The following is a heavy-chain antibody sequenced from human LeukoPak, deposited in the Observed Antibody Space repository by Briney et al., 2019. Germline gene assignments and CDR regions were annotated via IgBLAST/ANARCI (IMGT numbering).Heavy chain of an antibody. J-gene: IGHJ6*02. CDR3: ARVRAGYCTSTSCYTGMDV. CDR2: IFNDGSNE. Sequence: GSLRLSCAASGFNFRSYGMPWVRQAPGKGLGWVALIFNDGSNEYYAGSVRGRFTISRDNSKFTLYMQMNSLRAEDTAVYYCARVRAGYCTSTSCYTGMDVWGQGTTVTVSS. V-gene: IGHV3-30*03. CDR1: GFNFRSYG. D-gene: IGHD2-2*01.